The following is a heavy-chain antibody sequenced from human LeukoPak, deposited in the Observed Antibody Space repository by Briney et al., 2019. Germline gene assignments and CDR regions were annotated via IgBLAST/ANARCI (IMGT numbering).Heavy chain of an antibody. CDR1: GGSISSSSYY. CDR2: IYYSGST. Sequence: SETLSLTCTVSGGSISSSSYYWGWIRQPPGKGLEWIGSIYYSGSTYYNPSLKSRVTISVDTSKNQFSLKLSSVTAADTAVYYCARYYYYDNSGYYYYFDYWGQGTLVTVSS. V-gene: IGHV4-39*01. J-gene: IGHJ4*02. D-gene: IGHD3-22*01. CDR3: ARYYYYDNSGYYYYFDY.